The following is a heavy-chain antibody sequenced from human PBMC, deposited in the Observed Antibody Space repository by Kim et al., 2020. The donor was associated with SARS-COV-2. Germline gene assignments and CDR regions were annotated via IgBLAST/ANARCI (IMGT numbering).Heavy chain of an antibody. CDR3: ARVRPVVVIADFDY. V-gene: IGHV1-18*01. J-gene: IGHJ4*02. D-gene: IGHD3-22*01. Sequence: AKKLQGRVTMTTDTSTSTAYMELGSLRSDDTAVYYCARVRPVVVIADFDYWGQGTLVTVSS.